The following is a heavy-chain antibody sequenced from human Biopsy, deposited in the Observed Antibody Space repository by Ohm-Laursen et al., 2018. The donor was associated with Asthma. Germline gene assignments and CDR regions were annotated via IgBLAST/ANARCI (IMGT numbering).Heavy chain of an antibody. CDR1: GGSFTHYF. CDR2: TNYRGDT. V-gene: IGHV4-34*01. CDR3: VRGEEVAGTYFKD. Sequence: GTLSLTCPISGGSFTHYFWMWIRQPPGKGLEWIGETNYRGDTNYNPSLESRVSISVDTSTYHFSLRLNSVAAADTAVYYCVRGEEVAGTYFKDWDQGTLVTVSS. J-gene: IGHJ1*01. D-gene: IGHD6-19*01.